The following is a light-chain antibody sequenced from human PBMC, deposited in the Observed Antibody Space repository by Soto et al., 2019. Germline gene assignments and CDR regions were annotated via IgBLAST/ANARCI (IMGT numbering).Light chain of an antibody. J-gene: IGKJ5*01. V-gene: IGKV3D-15*01. CDR2: GAS. Sequence: EIVMTQSPATLSVSPGERATLSCRASQSVSSNLAWYQQKPGQAPRLLIYGASSRATGIPDRFSGSGSGTDFTLTISRLEPEDFAVYYCQQRHNWPITFGQGTRLEIK. CDR3: QQRHNWPIT. CDR1: QSVSSN.